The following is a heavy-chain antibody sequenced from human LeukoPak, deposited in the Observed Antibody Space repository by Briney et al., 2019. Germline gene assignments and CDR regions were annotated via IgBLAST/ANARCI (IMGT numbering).Heavy chain of an antibody. CDR2: IYYSGST. D-gene: IGHD5-24*01. J-gene: IGHJ4*02. CDR3: ARNRDSYNSFDY. V-gene: IGHV4-59*01. Sequence: PSETLSLTCTVSGGSISSYYWSWIRQPPGKGLEWIGYIYYSGSTNYNPSLKSRVTISVDTSKNQFSLKLSSVTAADTAVYYCARNRDSYNSFDYWGQGTLVTVSS. CDR1: GGSISSYY.